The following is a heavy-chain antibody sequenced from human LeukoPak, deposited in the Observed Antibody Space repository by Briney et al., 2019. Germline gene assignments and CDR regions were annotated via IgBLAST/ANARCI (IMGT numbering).Heavy chain of an antibody. CDR2: IIPIFGTA. Sequence: SVKVSCKASGYTFTSYYMHWVRQAPGQGLEWMGGIIPIFGTANYAQKFQGRVTITADESTSTAYMELSSLRSEDTAVYYCARDLTYCSGGSCHSVVWGQGTTVTVSS. CDR1: GYTFTSYY. D-gene: IGHD2-15*01. J-gene: IGHJ6*02. CDR3: ARDLTYCSGGSCHSVV. V-gene: IGHV1-69*13.